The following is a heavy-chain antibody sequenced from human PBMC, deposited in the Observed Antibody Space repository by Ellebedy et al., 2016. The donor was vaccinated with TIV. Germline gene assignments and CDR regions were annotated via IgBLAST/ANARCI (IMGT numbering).Heavy chain of an antibody. CDR1: GFTFDDYG. V-gene: IGHV3-20*04. CDR3: ARDGRRSAADGEAFSWVDY. CDR2: INCNGGSA. D-gene: IGHD6-13*01. J-gene: IGHJ4*02. Sequence: GESLKISCAASGFTFDDYGMSWVRQAPGKGLEWVSGINCNGGSAGYADSVKGRFTISRDNAKNSLYLQMNSLRAEDTALYYCARDGRRSAADGEAFSWVDYWGQGTLVTVSS.